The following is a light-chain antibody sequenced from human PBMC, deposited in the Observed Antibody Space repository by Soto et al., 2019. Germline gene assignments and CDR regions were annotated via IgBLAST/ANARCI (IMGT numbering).Light chain of an antibody. CDR3: QQYGSSPIT. CDR1: QDISNY. V-gene: IGKV1-33*01. Sequence: DIQMTQSPSSLSASVGDRVTITCQASQDISNYLNWYQQKPGKAPKLLIYDASNLETGVPSRFSGSGSGTDFTFTISSLQPEDIAVYYCQQYGSSPITFGQGTRMEI. CDR2: DAS. J-gene: IGKJ5*01.